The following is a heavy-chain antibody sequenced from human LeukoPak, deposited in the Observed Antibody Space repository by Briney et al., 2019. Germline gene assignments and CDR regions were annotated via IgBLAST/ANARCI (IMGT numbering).Heavy chain of an antibody. CDR2: IIPILGIA. D-gene: IGHD3-22*01. V-gene: IGHV1-69*04. Sequence: WASVKVSCKASGGTFSSYAISWVRQAPGQGLEWMGRIIPILGIANFAQKFQGRVTITADKSTSTAYMELSRLRSDDTAVYYCARAKSVTMIVAHRPRHYFDYWGQGTLVTVSS. CDR3: ARAKSVTMIVAHRPRHYFDY. J-gene: IGHJ4*02. CDR1: GGTFSSYA.